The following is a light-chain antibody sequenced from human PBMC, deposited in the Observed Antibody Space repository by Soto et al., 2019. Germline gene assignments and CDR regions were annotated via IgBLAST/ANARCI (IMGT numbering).Light chain of an antibody. Sequence: QSVLTQPASVSGSPGQSVTISCTGTSSDVGAYNYVSWFQHHPGKVPKLIIYDVTNRPSGISNRFSGSKSGNTASLTISGLQADDEADYCCNSYTADSTWVFGGGTKVTVL. J-gene: IGLJ3*02. CDR3: NSYTADSTWV. V-gene: IGLV2-14*03. CDR2: DVT. CDR1: SSDVGAYNY.